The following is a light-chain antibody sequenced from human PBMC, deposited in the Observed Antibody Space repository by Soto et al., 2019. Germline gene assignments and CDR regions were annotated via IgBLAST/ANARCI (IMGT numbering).Light chain of an antibody. CDR3: QQTSSFPLT. Sequence: DIQMTQSPSFVSASVGDGVTITCRASKGSTSWLAWYQHKPGRAPKLLIHAASSLESGVPSRFSGSGSGTDFPLTVSSLQPEDFATYYCQQTSSFPLTFGGGTKVEIK. V-gene: IGKV1-12*01. CDR2: AAS. CDR1: KGSTSW. J-gene: IGKJ4*01.